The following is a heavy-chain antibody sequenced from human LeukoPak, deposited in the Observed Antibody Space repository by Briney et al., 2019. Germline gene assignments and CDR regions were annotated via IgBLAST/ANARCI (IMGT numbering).Heavy chain of an antibody. V-gene: IGHV4-31*03. J-gene: IGHJ4*02. CDR1: GGSISSRAYY. D-gene: IGHD5-24*01. CDR3: ARADGTIYHFDS. Sequence: SQTLSLTCTVSGGSISSRAYYWSWIRQHPGKGPEWIGYIYYSGSTYYNPSLKSRVIISLNTSKTQFSLKLSSVTAADTAVYYCARADGTIYHFDSWGQGTVVTVSS. CDR2: IYYSGST.